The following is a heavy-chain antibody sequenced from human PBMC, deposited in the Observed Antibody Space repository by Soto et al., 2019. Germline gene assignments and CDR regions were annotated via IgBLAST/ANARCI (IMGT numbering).Heavy chain of an antibody. CDR2: ISSGGST. CDR1: GFTFSSYA. Sequence: EVQLLESGGGLVQPGGSLRLSCAASGFTFSSYAMTWVRQAPGKGLEWVSTISSGGSTFYADSVKGRFTISRDNSKNTLYLQMNSLRAEDTAVYYCARDPEFRNRFGNFDYWGQGTLVTVSS. CDR3: ARDPEFRNRFGNFDY. V-gene: IGHV3-23*01. J-gene: IGHJ4*02. D-gene: IGHD3-16*01.